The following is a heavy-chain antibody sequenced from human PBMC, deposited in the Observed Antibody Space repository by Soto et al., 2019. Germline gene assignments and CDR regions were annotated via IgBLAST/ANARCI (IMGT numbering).Heavy chain of an antibody. Sequence: EVQLVESGGGLVQPGGSLRLSCAASGFTFSSYSMNWVRQAPGKGLEWVSYISSSSSTIYYADSVKGRFTISRDNAKNSLYLQMDSLRDEDTGVYYCARETTPWELLCFDYWGQGTLVTVSS. D-gene: IGHD1-26*01. CDR2: ISSSSSTI. CDR3: ARETTPWELLCFDY. J-gene: IGHJ4*02. V-gene: IGHV3-48*02. CDR1: GFTFSSYS.